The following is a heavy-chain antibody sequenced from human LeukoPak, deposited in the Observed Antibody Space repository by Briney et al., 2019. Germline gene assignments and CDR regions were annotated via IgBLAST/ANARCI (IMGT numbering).Heavy chain of an antibody. D-gene: IGHD3-22*01. V-gene: IGHV4-59*01. CDR1: GGSISSYY. Sequence: SETLSLTCTVSGGSISSYYWSWLRQPPGKGLEWIGYIYYSGSTNYNPSLKSRVTVSVDTSKNQFSLKLSSVTAADTAVYYCATSSTYYYDSSGYSNWGQGTLVTVSS. CDR2: IYYSGST. CDR3: ATSSTYYYDSSGYSN. J-gene: IGHJ4*02.